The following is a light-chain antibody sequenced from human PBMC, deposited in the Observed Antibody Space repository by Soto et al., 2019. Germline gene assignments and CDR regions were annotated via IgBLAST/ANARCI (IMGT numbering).Light chain of an antibody. CDR1: SSDVGASYS. CDR2: GVT. Sequence: QSALTQPASVSGSPGQSITISCTGTSSDVGASYSVSWYQHHPGKDPKLIIYGVTNRPSGVSNRFSDSKSGNTASLTIAGLQAEDEADYHCSSYTSGSSHYVFGAGTKLTVL. V-gene: IGLV2-14*01. CDR3: SSYTSGSSHYV. J-gene: IGLJ1*01.